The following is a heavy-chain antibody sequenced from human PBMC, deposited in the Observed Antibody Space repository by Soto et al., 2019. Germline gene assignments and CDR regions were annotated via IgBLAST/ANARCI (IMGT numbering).Heavy chain of an antibody. Sequence: GGSLRLSCAASGFTFSSYGMHWVRQAPGKGLEWVAVIWYDGSNKYYADSVKGRFTISRDNSKNTLYLQMNSLRAEDTAVYYCARDGQEQQLVRAYYYYYYMDVWGKGTTVTVSS. D-gene: IGHD6-13*01. CDR3: ARDGQEQQLVRAYYYYYYMDV. J-gene: IGHJ6*03. CDR2: IWYDGSNK. CDR1: GFTFSSYG. V-gene: IGHV3-33*01.